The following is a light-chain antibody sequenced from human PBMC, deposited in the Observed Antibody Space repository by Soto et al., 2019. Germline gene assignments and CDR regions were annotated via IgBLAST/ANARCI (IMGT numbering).Light chain of an antibody. CDR3: MQGTHWPQT. Sequence: DVVMTQSPLSLPVTLGQPASISCRSSQSLIYSDGNTYLSWFQQRPGQSPRRLFYMVSNRDSGVPDRFSGSGSGTDFTLKISRVEAEDVGLYYWMQGTHWPQTFRQVTKLEIK. CDR1: QSLIYSDGNTY. V-gene: IGKV2-30*01. CDR2: MVS. J-gene: IGKJ2*01.